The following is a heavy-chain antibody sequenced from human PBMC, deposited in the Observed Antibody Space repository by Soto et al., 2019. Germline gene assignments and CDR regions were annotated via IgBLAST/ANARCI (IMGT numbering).Heavy chain of an antibody. Sequence: QVQLVQSGAEVKKPGSSVKVSCKASGGTFSSYAISWVRQAPGQGLEWMGGIIPIFGTANYAQKFQGRVTITADESTSTAYMELSSLRSEDTAMYYCARGDKVGGISYYGMDVWGQGTTVTVSS. CDR1: GGTFSSYA. D-gene: IGHD3-3*02. CDR2: IIPIFGTA. V-gene: IGHV1-69*12. J-gene: IGHJ6*02. CDR3: ARGDKVGGISYYGMDV.